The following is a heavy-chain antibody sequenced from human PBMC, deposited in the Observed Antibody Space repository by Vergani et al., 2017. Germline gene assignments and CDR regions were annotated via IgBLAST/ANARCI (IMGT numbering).Heavy chain of an antibody. CDR2: IFHSGSP. J-gene: IGHJ4*02. CDR1: GGSINSGSFS. D-gene: IGHD3-10*01. CDR3: VRRNNMVLETDYFDY. V-gene: IGHV4-30-2*01. Sequence: QLQLQESGPGLVKPSPTLSLHCAASGGSINSGSFSWGWIRQPPGRGLQWIGHIFHSGSPDYNASLKSRVNISLDKSKNHFSLCLSSVTTADTAVYYCVRRNNMVLETDYFDYWGQGILVTVSS.